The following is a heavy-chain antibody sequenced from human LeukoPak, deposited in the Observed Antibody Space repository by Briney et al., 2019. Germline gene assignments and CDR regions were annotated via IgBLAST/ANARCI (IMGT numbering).Heavy chain of an antibody. J-gene: IGHJ4*02. CDR3: AKDHSKAVVGTVIDY. D-gene: IGHD6-19*01. Sequence: GGSLRLSCAASGFTFSSYAMSWVRQAPGKGLEWVSAISGSGGSTYYADSVKGRFTISRDNSKNTLYLQMNSLRAEDTAVYYCAKDHSKAVVGTVIDYWGQGTLVTVSS. V-gene: IGHV3-23*01. CDR1: GFTFSSYA. CDR2: ISGSGGST.